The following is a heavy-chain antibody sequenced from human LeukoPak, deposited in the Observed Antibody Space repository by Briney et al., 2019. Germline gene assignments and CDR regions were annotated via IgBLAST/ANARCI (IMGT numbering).Heavy chain of an antibody. CDR2: IWYDGSNK. CDR1: GFTFSSYG. V-gene: IGHV3-33*01. J-gene: IGHJ5*02. CDR3: VRGQVAAAAGRSRGNWFDP. Sequence: PGGSLRLSCAASGFTFSSYGMHWVRQAPGKGLEWVAVIWYDGSNKYYADSVKGRFTISRDNSKNTLYLQMNSLRAEDTAVYYCVRGQVAAAAGRSRGNWFDPWGQGTLVTVSS. D-gene: IGHD6-13*01.